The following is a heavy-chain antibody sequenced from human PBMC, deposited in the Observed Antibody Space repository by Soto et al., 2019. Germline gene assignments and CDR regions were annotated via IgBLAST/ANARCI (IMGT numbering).Heavy chain of an antibody. Sequence: QVQLQESGPGLVKPSETLSLTCTVSGGSISSYYWSWIRQSPGKGLGWVAYISHTGTTDYNPSLKSPPPIPLXXSNNQLSLQLTSVTAADTAVCYGARGPPWRDALDIWGQGTKVTVSP. CDR1: GGSISSYY. CDR3: ARGPPWRDALDI. J-gene: IGHJ3*02. D-gene: IGHD3-3*01. CDR2: ISHTGTT. V-gene: IGHV4-59*01.